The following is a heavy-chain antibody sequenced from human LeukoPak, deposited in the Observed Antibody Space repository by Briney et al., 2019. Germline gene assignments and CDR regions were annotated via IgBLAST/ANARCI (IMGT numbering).Heavy chain of an antibody. CDR2: IYYSGST. J-gene: IGHJ4*02. Sequence: PSETLSLTCTVSGGSISSGDYYWSWSRQPPGKGLEWIGYIYYSGSTYYNPSLKSRVTISVDTSKNQFSLKLSSVTAADTAVYYCARGVGATTFDYWGQGTLVTVSS. V-gene: IGHV4-30-4*01. CDR3: ARGVGATTFDY. CDR1: GGSISSGDYY. D-gene: IGHD1-26*01.